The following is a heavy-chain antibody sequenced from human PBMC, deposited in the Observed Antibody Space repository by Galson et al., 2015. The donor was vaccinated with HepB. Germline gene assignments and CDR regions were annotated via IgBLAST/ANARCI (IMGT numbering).Heavy chain of an antibody. D-gene: IGHD1-26*01. CDR3: ARDPRWGVSQSGSYGPGDC. J-gene: IGHJ4*02. V-gene: IGHV3-21*01. Sequence: SLRLSCAASGFTLSSYTMNWVRQAPGKGLEWVSSISGSSGSIYYADSVKGRFTISRDNAKSLLYLQVNSLRAEDTAVYCCARDPRWGVSQSGSYGPGDCWGQGTLVTVSS. CDR1: GFTLSSYT. CDR2: ISGSSGSI.